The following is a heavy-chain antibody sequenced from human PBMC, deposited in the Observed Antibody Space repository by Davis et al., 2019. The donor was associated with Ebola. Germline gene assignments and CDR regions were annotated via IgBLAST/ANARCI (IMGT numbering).Heavy chain of an antibody. J-gene: IGHJ6*02. CDR2: IYSFGST. Sequence: SETLSLTCTVSGDSITTNNYYWGWIRQPPGKGLEWIGSIYSFGSTYNNPSLRSRVTTSVDTSKNQFSLKLNSVTAADTAVYFCARGHSYGSMVYGMDVWGQGTTVTVSS. CDR3: ARGHSYGSMVYGMDV. D-gene: IGHD5-18*01. V-gene: IGHV4-39*01. CDR1: GDSITTNNYY.